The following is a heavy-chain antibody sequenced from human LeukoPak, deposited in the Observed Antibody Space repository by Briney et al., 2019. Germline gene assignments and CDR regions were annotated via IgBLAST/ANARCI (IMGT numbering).Heavy chain of an antibody. CDR1: GGSFSVYY. CDR2: INHSGST. Sequence: SETLSLTCAVYGGSFSVYYWSWIRQPPGKGLEWIGEINHSGSTNYNPSLKSRVTISVDTSKNQFSLKLSSVTAADTAVYYCARHWGGGGSGSYYPFTYYFDYWGQGTLVTVSS. J-gene: IGHJ4*02. CDR3: ARHWGGGGSGSYYPFTYYFDY. V-gene: IGHV4-34*01. D-gene: IGHD3-10*01.